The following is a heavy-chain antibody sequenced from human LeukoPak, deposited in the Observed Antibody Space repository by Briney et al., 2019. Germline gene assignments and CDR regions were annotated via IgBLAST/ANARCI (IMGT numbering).Heavy chain of an antibody. Sequence: GGSLRLSCAASGFTFSSYSMNWVRQAPGKGLEWVSSISSSSSYICYADSVKGRFTISRDDSQNTVYLQMNSVRAEDTAIYFCAKGRCGDSSCWYFDAWAKGTRVTVSS. CDR3: AKGRCGDSSCWYFDA. D-gene: IGHD6-13*01. CDR2: ISSSSSYI. CDR1: GFTFSSYS. J-gene: IGHJ4*02. V-gene: IGHV3-21*04.